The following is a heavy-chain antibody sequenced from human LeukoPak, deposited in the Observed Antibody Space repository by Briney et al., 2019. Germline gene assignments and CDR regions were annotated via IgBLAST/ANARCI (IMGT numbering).Heavy chain of an antibody. CDR1: GGSISSGDYY. D-gene: IGHD4-23*01. Sequence: PSETLSLTCTVSGGSISSGDYYWSWIRQPPGKGLEWIGYIYYSGSTYYNPSLKSRVTISVDTSKNQFSLKLSSVAAADTAVYYCARVGLGGISFFDPWGQGTLVTVSS. J-gene: IGHJ5*02. CDR2: IYYSGST. CDR3: ARVGLGGISFFDP. V-gene: IGHV4-30-4*08.